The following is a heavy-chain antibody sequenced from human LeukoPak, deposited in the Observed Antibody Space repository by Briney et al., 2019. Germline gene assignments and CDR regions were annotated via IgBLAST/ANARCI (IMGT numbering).Heavy chain of an antibody. Sequence: GGSLRLSCAAPGFSFSDYYMSWIRQAPGKGLEWVSYISSSGSPVYYGDSVEGRFTISRDNAENSLYLQMNSLRVEDTAVYYCAREPKNSNCYYYGMDVWGQGTTVTVSS. CDR2: ISSSGSPV. V-gene: IGHV3-11*01. J-gene: IGHJ6*02. D-gene: IGHD4-11*01. CDR1: GFSFSDYY. CDR3: AREPKNSNCYYYGMDV.